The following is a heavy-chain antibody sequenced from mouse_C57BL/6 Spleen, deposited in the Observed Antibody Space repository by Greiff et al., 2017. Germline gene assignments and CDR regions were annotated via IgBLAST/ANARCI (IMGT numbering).Heavy chain of an antibody. CDR3: ASPNWDY. Sequence: EVQVVESGGDLVKPGGSLKLSCAASGFTFSSYGMSWVRQTPDKRLEWVATISSGGSYTYYPDSVKGRFTISRDNAKNTLYLQMSSLKSEDTAMYYCASPNWDYWGQGTTLTVSS. V-gene: IGHV5-6*01. CDR2: ISSGGSYT. CDR1: GFTFSSYG. J-gene: IGHJ2*01. D-gene: IGHD4-1*01.